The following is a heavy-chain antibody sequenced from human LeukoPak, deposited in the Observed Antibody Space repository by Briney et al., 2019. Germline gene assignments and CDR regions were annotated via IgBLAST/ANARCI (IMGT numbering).Heavy chain of an antibody. J-gene: IGHJ4*02. V-gene: IGHV4-38-2*01. Sequence: SETLSLTCAVSGYSISSGYYWGWIRQPPGKGLEWIGSIYHSGSTYYNPSLKSRVTISVDTSKNQFSLKLSSVTAADPAVYYCARSRSGGSDYWGQGTLVTVSS. D-gene: IGHD2-15*01. CDR2: IYHSGST. CDR1: GYSISSGYY. CDR3: ARSRSGGSDY.